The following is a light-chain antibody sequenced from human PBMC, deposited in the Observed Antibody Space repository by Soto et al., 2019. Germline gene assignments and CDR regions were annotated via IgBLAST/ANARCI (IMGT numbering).Light chain of an antibody. Sequence: EIVLTQSPATLSLSPGERATLSCRASQSVSSSYLAWYQQKPGQAPRLLIYGASIRATGVPARFSGSRSGAEFTLTISSLQSDDFAVYYCQHYVTWPLTFGGGTKVDIK. CDR3: QHYVTWPLT. CDR1: QSVSSSY. J-gene: IGKJ4*01. CDR2: GAS. V-gene: IGKV3-15*01.